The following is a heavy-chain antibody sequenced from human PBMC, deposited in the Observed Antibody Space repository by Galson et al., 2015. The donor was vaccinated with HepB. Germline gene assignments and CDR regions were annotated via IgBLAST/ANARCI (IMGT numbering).Heavy chain of an antibody. CDR2: ISTNTGKA. J-gene: IGHJ6*03. V-gene: IGHV7-4-1*02. Sequence: QSGAEVKKSGESLKISCKASGYTFTSYAMNWVRQTPAEGLHWMGWISTNTGKATYAQSFTGRFVFSLDRSVSTAYLQINGLKGEDTAIYYCARTRSDGDPSLNYYYYMDVWGNGTTVTVSS. CDR1: GYTFTSYA. D-gene: IGHD4-17*01. CDR3: ARTRSDGDPSLNYYYYMDV.